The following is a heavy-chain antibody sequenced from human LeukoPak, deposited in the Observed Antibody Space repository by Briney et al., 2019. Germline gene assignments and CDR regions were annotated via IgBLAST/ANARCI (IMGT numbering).Heavy chain of an antibody. CDR3: ATLTGVATIRYYYYGMDV. CDR1: GYTFTGYY. J-gene: IGHJ6*02. CDR2: INPNSGGT. D-gene: IGHD5-12*01. Sequence: GASVKVSCKASGYTFTGYYMHRVRQAPGQGLEWMGWINPNSGGTNYAQKFQGRVTMTRDTSISTAYMELSRLRSDDTAVYYCATLTGVATIRYYYYGMDVWGQGTTVTVSS. V-gene: IGHV1-2*02.